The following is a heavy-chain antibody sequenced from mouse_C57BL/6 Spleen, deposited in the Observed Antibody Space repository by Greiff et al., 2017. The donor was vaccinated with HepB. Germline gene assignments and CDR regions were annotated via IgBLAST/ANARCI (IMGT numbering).Heavy chain of an antibody. J-gene: IGHJ4*01. V-gene: IGHV1-69*01. CDR3: ARSGTGTNYYAMDY. Sequence: VQLQQPGAELVMPGASVKLSCKASGYTFTSYWMHWVKQRPGQGLEWIGEIDPSDSYTNYNQKFKGKSTLTVDKSSSTAYMQLSSLTSEYSAVYDCARSGTGTNYYAMDYWGQGTSVTVSS. CDR1: GYTFTSYW. CDR2: IDPSDSYT. D-gene: IGHD4-1*01.